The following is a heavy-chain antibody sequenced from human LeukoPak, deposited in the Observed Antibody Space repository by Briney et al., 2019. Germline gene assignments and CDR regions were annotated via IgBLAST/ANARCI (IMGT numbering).Heavy chain of an antibody. D-gene: IGHD3-10*01. J-gene: IGHJ4*02. V-gene: IGHV1-3*01. CDR1: GYTFTSHA. Sequence: ASVKVSCKASGYTFTSHAMHWVRQAPGQRLEWMGWINAGNGNTKYSQKFQGRVTITRDTSASTAYMELSSLRSEDTAVYYCARDALYEFGEFHFDYWGQGTLVTVSS. CDR2: INAGNGNT. CDR3: ARDALYEFGEFHFDY.